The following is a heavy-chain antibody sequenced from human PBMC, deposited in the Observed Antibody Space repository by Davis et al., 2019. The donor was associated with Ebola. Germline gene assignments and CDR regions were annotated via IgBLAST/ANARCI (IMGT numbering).Heavy chain of an antibody. Sequence: SETLSLTCTVSGGSISSYYWSWIRQPPGKGLEWIGYFYYSGSTNYNPPLKSRVTISVDTSKNQFSLKLSSVTAADTAVYYCARVVRYQLLSMDVWGQGTTVTVSS. CDR1: GGSISSYY. CDR2: FYYSGST. CDR3: ARVVRYQLLSMDV. D-gene: IGHD2-2*01. V-gene: IGHV4-59*01. J-gene: IGHJ6*02.